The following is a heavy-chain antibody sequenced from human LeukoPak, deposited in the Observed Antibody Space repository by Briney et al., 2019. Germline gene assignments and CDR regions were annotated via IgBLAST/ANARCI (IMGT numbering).Heavy chain of an antibody. CDR2: INWNGGST. CDR1: GFTFSSYG. V-gene: IGHV3-20*01. CDR3: ARVSGYDFWDYGMDV. J-gene: IGHJ6*02. D-gene: IGHD5-12*01. Sequence: GGSLRLSCAASGFTFSSYGMSWVRQAPGKGLEWVSGINWNGGSTGYADSVKGRFTISRDNAKNSLYLQMNSLRAEDTALYHCARVSGYDFWDYGMDVWGQGTTVTVSS.